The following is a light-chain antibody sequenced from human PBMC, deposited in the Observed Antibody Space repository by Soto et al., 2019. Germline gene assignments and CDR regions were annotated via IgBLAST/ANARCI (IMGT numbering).Light chain of an antibody. CDR3: QQYYSYPPIT. V-gene: IGKV1-8*01. J-gene: IGKJ5*01. CDR1: QGISSY. Sequence: AIRMAQSPSSLSASTGDRVTITCRASQGISSYLAWYQQKPAKAPKLLIYAASTLQSGVPSRFSGSGSGTDFTLTISCLQSEDFATYYCQQYYSYPPITFGQGTRLEIK. CDR2: AAS.